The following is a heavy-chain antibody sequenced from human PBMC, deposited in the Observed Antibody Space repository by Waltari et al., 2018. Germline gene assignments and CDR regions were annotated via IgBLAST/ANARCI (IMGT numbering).Heavy chain of an antibody. J-gene: IGHJ4*02. D-gene: IGHD1-26*01. CDR2: NRNKAKSYAT. CDR1: GFTFSDRY. CDR3: VTEWYGGLDY. Sequence: EVQLVVSGGGLVQPGESLRLSCKASGFTFSDRYMCWVRQVPGKGRGRVGRNRNKAKSYATEYAAAVEVRFTIARDESKKALYLQMNSLKTEDTAVDHGVTEWYGGLDYWGRGTLVTVFS. V-gene: IGHV3-72*01.